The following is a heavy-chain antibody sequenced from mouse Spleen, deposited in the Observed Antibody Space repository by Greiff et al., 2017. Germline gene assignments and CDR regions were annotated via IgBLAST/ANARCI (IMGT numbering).Heavy chain of an antibody. V-gene: IGHV5-17*01. CDR1: GFTFSDYG. Sequence: EVQRVESGGGLVKPGGSLKLSCAASGFTFSDYGMHWVRQAPEKGLEWVAYISSGSSTIYYADTVKGRFTISRDNAKNTLFLQMTSLRSEDTAMYYCAKSFYDGYSAWFACWGQGTLVTVSA. CDR2: ISSGSSTI. D-gene: IGHD2-3*01. CDR3: AKSFYDGYSAWFAC. J-gene: IGHJ3*01.